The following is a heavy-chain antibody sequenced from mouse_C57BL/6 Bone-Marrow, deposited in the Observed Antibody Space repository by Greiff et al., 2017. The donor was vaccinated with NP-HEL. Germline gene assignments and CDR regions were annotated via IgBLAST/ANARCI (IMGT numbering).Heavy chain of an antibody. CDR1: GYTFTDYY. V-gene: IGHV1-76*01. D-gene: IGHD1-1*01. CDR2: IYPGSGNT. Sequence: QVQLKESGAELVRPGASVKLSCKASGYTFTDYYINWVKQRPGQGLEWIARIYPGSGNTYYNEKFKGKATLTAEKSSSTAYMQLSSLTSEDSAVYFCARLDYYGSSYPWFAYWGQGTLVTVSA. CDR3: ARLDYYGSSYPWFAY. J-gene: IGHJ3*01.